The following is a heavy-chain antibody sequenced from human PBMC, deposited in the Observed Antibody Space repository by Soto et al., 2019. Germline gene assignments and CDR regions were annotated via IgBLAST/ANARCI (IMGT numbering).Heavy chain of an antibody. CDR3: ARADYYYGMDV. CDR2: IKQDGGEE. J-gene: IGHJ6*02. Sequence: PGGSLRLSCAASGFTFSSYCMTWVRQAPGKGLEWVANIKQDGGEEYYVDSVKGRFTISRDNAKNSLYLQMNSLRAEDTAVYHCARADYYYGMDVWGQGTTVTVS. CDR1: GFTFSSYC. V-gene: IGHV3-7*01.